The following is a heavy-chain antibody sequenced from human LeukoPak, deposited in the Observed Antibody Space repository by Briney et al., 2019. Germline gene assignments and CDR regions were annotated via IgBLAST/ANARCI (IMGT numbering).Heavy chain of an antibody. CDR3: ARRGAGYYYYFDY. CDR1: GFTVSSNY. V-gene: IGHV3-53*01. Sequence: PGGSLRLSCAASGFTVSSNYMSWVRQAPGKGLEWVSVIHSGGSTYYADSVKGRFTISRDKSRNTLYLQMNSLRAEDTAVYYCARRGAGYYYYFDYWGQGTLVTVSS. J-gene: IGHJ4*02. D-gene: IGHD3-9*01. CDR2: IHSGGST.